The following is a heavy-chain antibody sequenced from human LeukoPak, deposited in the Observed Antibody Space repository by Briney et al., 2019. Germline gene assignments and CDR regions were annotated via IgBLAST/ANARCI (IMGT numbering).Heavy chain of an antibody. CDR3: ARGTMTTVTYYFDY. J-gene: IGHJ4*02. D-gene: IGHD4-17*01. V-gene: IGHV4-39*07. Sequence: TSETLSLTCTVSGGSISSSSYYWGWIRQPPGKGLEWIGSMYYSGSTYYNPSLKSRVTISVDTSKNQFSLKLSSVTAADTAVYYCARGTMTTVTYYFDYWGQGTLVTVSS. CDR2: MYYSGST. CDR1: GGSISSSSYY.